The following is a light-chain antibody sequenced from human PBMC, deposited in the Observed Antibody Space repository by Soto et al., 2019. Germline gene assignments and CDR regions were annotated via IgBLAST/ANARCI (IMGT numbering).Light chain of an antibody. V-gene: IGKV3-20*01. CDR2: AAS. CDR1: RSFASSY. J-gene: IGKJ2*01. Sequence: EIVLTQSPVTLSLSPGERATLSCRASRSFASSYLGWYQQKPGQAPRLLIYAASTRATGIPDRFSGSGSATDFTLTISRLEPEDSAVYYCQHYDSSPPYTFGQGIKLEIK. CDR3: QHYDSSPPYT.